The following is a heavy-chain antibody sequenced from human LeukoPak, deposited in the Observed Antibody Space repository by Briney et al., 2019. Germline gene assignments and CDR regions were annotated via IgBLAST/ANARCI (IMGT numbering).Heavy chain of an antibody. CDR1: GGTFSSYA. CDR2: IIPIFGTA. CDR3: ARVRDPRLYYFDY. Sequence: ASVKVSCKASGGTFSSYAISWVRQAPGQGLEWMGGIIPIFGTANYAQKFQGRVTITADESTSTAYMELSSLRSEDTAVYYCARVRDPRLYYFDYWGQGTLVTVSS. V-gene: IGHV1-69*13. D-gene: IGHD5-24*01. J-gene: IGHJ4*02.